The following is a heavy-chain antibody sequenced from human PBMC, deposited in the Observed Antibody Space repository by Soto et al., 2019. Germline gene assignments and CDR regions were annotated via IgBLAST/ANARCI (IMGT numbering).Heavy chain of an antibody. CDR2: INPSGGST. D-gene: IGHD5-12*01. CDR3: ARALDIVATIKDYDSSGSGY. J-gene: IGHJ4*02. V-gene: IGHV1-46*01. CDR1: GYTFTSYY. Sequence: QVQLVQSGAEVKKPGASVKVSCKASGYTFTSYYMHWVRQAPGQGLEWMGIINPSGGSTSYAQKFHGRVTMTRDTSTSTVYIALSSLRSEDTAVYYCARALDIVATIKDYDSSGSGYWGQGTLVTVSS.